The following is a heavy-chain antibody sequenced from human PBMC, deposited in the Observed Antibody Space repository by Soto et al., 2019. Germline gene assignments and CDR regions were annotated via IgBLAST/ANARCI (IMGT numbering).Heavy chain of an antibody. Sequence: ASVKVSCKSSGYTFTSYYMHWVRQAPGQGLEWMGIINPSGGSTSYAQKFQGRVTMTRDTSTSTVYMELSSLRSEDTALYYCARDQQDSGQDYWGQGTLVTVSS. D-gene: IGHD6-19*01. V-gene: IGHV1-46*01. CDR2: INPSGGST. CDR3: ARDQQDSGQDY. CDR1: GYTFTSYY. J-gene: IGHJ4*02.